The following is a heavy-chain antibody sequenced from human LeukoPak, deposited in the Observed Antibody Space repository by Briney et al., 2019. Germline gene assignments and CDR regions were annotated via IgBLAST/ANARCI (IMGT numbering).Heavy chain of an antibody. CDR2: IYYSGST. D-gene: IGHD6-13*01. V-gene: IGHV4-59*01. J-gene: IGHJ5*02. CDR1: GGSISSYY. Sequence: PSETLSPTCTVSGGSISSYYWSWIRQPPGKGLEWIGYIYYSGSTNYNPSPKSRVTISVDTSKNQFSLKLSSVTAADTAVYYCARVSSTWGSNWLDPWGQGTLVTVSS. CDR3: ARVSSTWGSNWLDP.